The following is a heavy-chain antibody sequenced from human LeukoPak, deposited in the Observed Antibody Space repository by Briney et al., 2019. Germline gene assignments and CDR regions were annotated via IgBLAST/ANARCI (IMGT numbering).Heavy chain of an antibody. CDR3: ASLSGFYGGKDGDY. CDR1: GGSISSSSYY. J-gene: IGHJ4*02. V-gene: IGHV4-39*07. CDR2: IYYSGST. D-gene: IGHD4-23*01. Sequence: SETLSLTCTVSGGSISSSSYYWGWIRQPPGKGLEWIGSIYYSGSTYYNPSLKSRVTISVDTSKNQFSLKLSSVTAADTAVYYCASLSGFYGGKDGDYWGQGTLVTVSS.